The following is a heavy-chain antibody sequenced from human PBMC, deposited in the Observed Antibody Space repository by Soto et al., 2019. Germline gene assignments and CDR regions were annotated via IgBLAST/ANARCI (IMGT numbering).Heavy chain of an antibody. J-gene: IGHJ6*02. CDR2: IYYSGST. Sequence: PSETLSLTCFVSGASISSSSYYWGWIRQPPGKGLEWIGSIYYSGSTYYNPSLKSRVTISVDTSKNQFSLKLSSVTAADTAVYYCAGDDGDYKDYYYYGMDVWGQGTTVTVSS. V-gene: IGHV4-39*02. D-gene: IGHD4-17*01. CDR3: AGDDGDYKDYYYYGMDV. CDR1: GASISSSSYY.